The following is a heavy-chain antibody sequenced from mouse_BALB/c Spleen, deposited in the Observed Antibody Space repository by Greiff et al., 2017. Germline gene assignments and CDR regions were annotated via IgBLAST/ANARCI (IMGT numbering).Heavy chain of an antibody. D-gene: IGHD1-1*01. CDR2: INPSSGYT. V-gene: IGHV1-4*01. Sequence: QVHVKQSGAELARPGASVKMSCKASGYTFTSYTMHWVKQRPGQGLEWIGYINPSSGYTNYNQKFKDKATLTADKSSSTAYMQLSSLTSEDSAVYYCASSTVVALYYYAMDYWGQGTSVTVSS. CDR1: GYTFTSYT. J-gene: IGHJ4*01. CDR3: ASSTVVALYYYAMDY.